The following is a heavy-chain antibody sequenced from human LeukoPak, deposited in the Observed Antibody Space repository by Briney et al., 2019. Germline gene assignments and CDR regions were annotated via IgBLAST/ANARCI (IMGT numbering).Heavy chain of an antibody. Sequence: GGSLRLSCAASGFTVSSNYMSWVRQAPGKGLEWVAVIWNDGSNKYYADSVKGRFTISRDNAKNSLYLQMNSLRDVDTAVYFCARPTAVTLVDAFNIWGLGTMVTVSS. CDR1: GFTVSSNY. CDR3: ARPTAVTLVDAFNI. D-gene: IGHD4-17*01. V-gene: IGHV3-33*08. CDR2: IWNDGSNK. J-gene: IGHJ3*02.